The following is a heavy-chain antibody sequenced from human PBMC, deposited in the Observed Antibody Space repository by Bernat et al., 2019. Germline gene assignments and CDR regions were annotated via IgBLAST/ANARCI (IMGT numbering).Heavy chain of an antibody. CDR3: TREGCSGGSYYFYFDY. D-gene: IGHD2-15*01. V-gene: IGHV3-49*03. J-gene: IGHJ4*02. CDR1: GFTFGDYA. CDR2: IRSKAYGGTT. Sequence: EVQLVESGGGLVQPGRCLRLSCPASGFTFGDYAMSWFRQAPGKGLEWVGFIRSKAYGGTTEYAASVKGRFTISRDDSKSIAYLQMNSLKTEDTAVYYCTREGCSGGSYYFYFDYWGQGTLVTVSS.